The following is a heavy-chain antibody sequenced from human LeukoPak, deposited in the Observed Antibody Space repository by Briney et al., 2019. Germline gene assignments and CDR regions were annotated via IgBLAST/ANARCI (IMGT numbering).Heavy chain of an antibody. CDR3: ARDAQWELRALDV. CDR1: GGRFKSYG. CDR2: IIPIFDRP. Sequence: GASVKVSCKTIGGRFKSYGFSWVRQAPGQGLEWMGGIIPIFDRPNYAQKFEGRVTITADKSTNTTYMEISSLTPDDTAVYHCARDAQWELRALDVWGRGTMVIVSS. D-gene: IGHD1-26*01. V-gene: IGHV1-69*06. J-gene: IGHJ3*01.